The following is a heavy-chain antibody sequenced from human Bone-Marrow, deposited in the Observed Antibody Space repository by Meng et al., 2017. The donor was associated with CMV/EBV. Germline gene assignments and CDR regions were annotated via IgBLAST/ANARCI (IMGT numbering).Heavy chain of an antibody. CDR3: AREGGHKSNWRRLGDAFDI. CDR1: GYTFTSYG. J-gene: IGHJ3*02. V-gene: IGHV1-18*01. CDR2: ISAYNGNT. D-gene: IGHD1-20*01. Sequence: ASVKVSCKASGYTFTSYGISWVRQAPGQGLEWMGWISAYNGNTNYAQKFQGRVTMTTDTSTSTAYMELRSLRSDDTAVYYCAREGGHKSNWRRLGDAFDIWGQGTMVTVSS.